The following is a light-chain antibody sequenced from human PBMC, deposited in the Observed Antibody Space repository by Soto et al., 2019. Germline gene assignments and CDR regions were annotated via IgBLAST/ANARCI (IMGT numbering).Light chain of an antibody. V-gene: IGLV2-14*01. CDR1: SSDVGGYDF. Sequence: QSALTQPASVSGSPGQSIPISCTGTSSDVGGYDFVSWYQHHPGKAPKLIIYEVSHRPSGVSNRFSGSKSGNTASLTISGLQDEDEADYYCSSYTSASTYVFGTGTKVTVL. J-gene: IGLJ1*01. CDR3: SSYTSASTYV. CDR2: EVS.